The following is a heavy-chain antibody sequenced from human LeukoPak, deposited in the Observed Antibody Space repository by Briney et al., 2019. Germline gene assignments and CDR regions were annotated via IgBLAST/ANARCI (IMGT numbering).Heavy chain of an antibody. CDR3: ARLDDFWTGIPSGFLYYMDV. Sequence: GGSLRLSCTASEFTFSSYWMSWVRQAPGKGLEWVATIKKDGSEKYYVDPVKGRFTISRENAKKSQYLQMNSLGAEDTAVYFCARLDDFWTGIPSGFLYYMDVWGNGTTVIVSS. CDR1: EFTFSSYW. CDR2: IKKDGSEK. D-gene: IGHD3/OR15-3a*01. V-gene: IGHV3-7*01. J-gene: IGHJ6*03.